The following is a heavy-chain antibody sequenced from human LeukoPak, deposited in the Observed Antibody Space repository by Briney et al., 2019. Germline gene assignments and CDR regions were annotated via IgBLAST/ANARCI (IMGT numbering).Heavy chain of an antibody. CDR3: AKGHGTYYRFDR. CDR2: HYHSWST. V-gene: IGHV4-38-2*01. J-gene: IGHJ5*02. Sequence: PSETLSLTCDVSDYSISNAFSWGWIRQPPGKGLGWIGSHYHSWSTHYIPSLKRRVTILVGTSKNQVSLRLNSVTAADTALYYCAKGHGTYYRFDRGGERTLVSVS. D-gene: IGHD1-26*01. CDR1: DYSISNAFS.